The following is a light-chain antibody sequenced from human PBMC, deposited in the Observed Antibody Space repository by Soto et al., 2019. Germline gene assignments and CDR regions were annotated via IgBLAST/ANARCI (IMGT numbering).Light chain of an antibody. CDR1: QSLSSSY. J-gene: IGKJ1*01. CDR2: AAS. CDR3: QQYGGSRWT. Sequence: PGERATLSCRASQSLSSSYVAWYQQRTGHAPRLLIHAASSGAIGIPDRFSGSGSGTDFTLTISRLEPEDFAVYYCQQYGGSRWTFGQGTKGEVK. V-gene: IGKV3-20*01.